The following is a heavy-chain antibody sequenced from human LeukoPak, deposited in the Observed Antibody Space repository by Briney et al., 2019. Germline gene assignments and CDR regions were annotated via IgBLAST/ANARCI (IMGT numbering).Heavy chain of an antibody. Sequence: SETLSLTCTVSGGSISSYYWSWIRQPPGKGLEWIGYIYNSGSTNYNPSLKSRVTTSVDTSKNQFSLKLSSVTAADTAVYYCARITTGYSSGWYYFDYWGQGTLVTVSS. CDR2: IYNSGST. D-gene: IGHD6-19*01. CDR3: ARITTGYSSGWYYFDY. J-gene: IGHJ4*02. CDR1: GGSISSYY. V-gene: IGHV4-59*01.